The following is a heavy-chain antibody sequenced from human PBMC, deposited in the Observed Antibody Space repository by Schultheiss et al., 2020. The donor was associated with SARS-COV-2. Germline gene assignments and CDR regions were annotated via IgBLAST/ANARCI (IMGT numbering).Heavy chain of an antibody. CDR3: ARDTCTNGVCLYWYFDL. Sequence: SETLSLTCTVSGGSISSYYWSWIRQPPGKGLEWIGYIYNSGSTNYNPSLESRVTISVDTSKNQLSLKMRSVTAADTAVYYCARDTCTNGVCLYWYFDLWGRGTLVTVSS. CDR1: GGSISSYY. CDR2: IYNSGST. J-gene: IGHJ2*01. D-gene: IGHD2-8*01. V-gene: IGHV4-59*01.